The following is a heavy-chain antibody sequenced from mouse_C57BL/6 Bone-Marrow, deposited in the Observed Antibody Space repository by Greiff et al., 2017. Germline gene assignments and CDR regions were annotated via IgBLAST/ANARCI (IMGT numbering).Heavy chain of an antibody. CDR3: ARGLCYYGIDY. Sequence: EVQLQQSGPVLVKPGASVTMSCTASGYTFTDYYMNWVKQSHGKSLEWIGVINPYNGGTAYNQKFKGKATLTVDKSSSTAYMELSSLTSEDSAVYYCARGLCYYGIDYWGQGTTLTVSS. CDR1: GYTFTDYY. CDR2: INPYNGGT. D-gene: IGHD1-1*01. V-gene: IGHV1-19*01. J-gene: IGHJ2*01.